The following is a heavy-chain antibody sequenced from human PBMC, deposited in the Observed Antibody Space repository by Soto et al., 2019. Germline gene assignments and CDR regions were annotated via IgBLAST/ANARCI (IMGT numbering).Heavy chain of an antibody. CDR1: RFTFRNYG. Sequence: QVQLVESGGGVVQPGRSLRLSCAASRFTFRNYGMHWVRQAPGKGLEGLAVIWHDGSNQYYTDFVKGRFSISRDNSKNTLYLQMNSLRDDDTGIYYCARQTPSAYGDYACPDYWGQGTLVSVSS. J-gene: IGHJ4*02. D-gene: IGHD4-17*01. CDR3: ARQTPSAYGDYACPDY. CDR2: IWHDGSNQ. V-gene: IGHV3-33*01.